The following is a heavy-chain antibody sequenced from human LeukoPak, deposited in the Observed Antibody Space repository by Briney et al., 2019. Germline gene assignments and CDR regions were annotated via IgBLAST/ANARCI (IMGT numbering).Heavy chain of an antibody. D-gene: IGHD6-13*01. CDR1: GGTFSSYA. V-gene: IGHV1-69*13. CDR2: IIPIFGTA. J-gene: IGHJ6*02. Sequence: ASVKVSCKASGGTFSSYAISWVRQAPGQGLEWMGGIIPIFGTANYAQKFQGRVTITADESTSTAYMELSSLRSEDTAVYYCARDDPIAAAGTFAVTDAAANYYYGMDVWGQGTTVTVSS. CDR3: ARDDPIAAAGTFAVTDAAANYYYGMDV.